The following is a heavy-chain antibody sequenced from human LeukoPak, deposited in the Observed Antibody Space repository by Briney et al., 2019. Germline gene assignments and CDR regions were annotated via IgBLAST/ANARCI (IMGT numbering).Heavy chain of an antibody. CDR1: GFTFSSYW. Sequence: GGSLRLSCAASGFTFSSYWMHWVRQAPGKGLVWVSRINSDGSSTSYADSVKGRFTISSDNAKNTLYLQLNSQRADDTAVYFCSRGTNTIFGVVTPRVYGGQGTLVTVSS. CDR2: INSDGSST. CDR3: SRGTNTIFGVVTPRVY. J-gene: IGHJ4*02. D-gene: IGHD3-3*01. V-gene: IGHV3-74*01.